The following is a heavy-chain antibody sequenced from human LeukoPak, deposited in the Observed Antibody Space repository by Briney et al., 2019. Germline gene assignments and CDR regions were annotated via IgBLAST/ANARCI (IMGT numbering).Heavy chain of an antibody. J-gene: IGHJ4*02. CDR3: AREDLYFDY. Sequence: SETLSLTCAVYGGSFSGYYWSWIRQPPGKGLEWIGEINHSGSTNYNPSLKSRVTISVDTSKNQFSLKLSSETAADTAVYYCAREDLYFDYWGQGALVTVSS. CDR1: GGSFSGYY. V-gene: IGHV4-34*01. CDR2: INHSGST.